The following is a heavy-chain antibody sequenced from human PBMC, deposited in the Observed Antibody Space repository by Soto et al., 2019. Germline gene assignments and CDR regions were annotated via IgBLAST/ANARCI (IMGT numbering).Heavy chain of an antibody. D-gene: IGHD3-16*01. CDR2: INAGNGNT. J-gene: IGHJ6*02. CDR1: GYTFTSYA. CDR3: AREFGGVIYYYGMDV. V-gene: IGHV1-3*01. Sequence: GASVNVSCKASGYTFTSYAMHWVRQAPGQRLEWMGWINAGNGNTKYSQKFQGRVTITRDTSASTAYMELSSLRSEDTAVYYCAREFGGVIYYYGMDVWGQGTTVTVSS.